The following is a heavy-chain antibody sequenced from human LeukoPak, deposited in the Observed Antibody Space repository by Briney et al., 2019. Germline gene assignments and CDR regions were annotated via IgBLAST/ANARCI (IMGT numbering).Heavy chain of an antibody. CDR1: GFTFSSYS. CDR2: ISSSSSYI. V-gene: IGHV3-21*01. J-gene: IGHJ4*02. D-gene: IGHD1-7*01. Sequence: GGSLRLSCAASGFTFSSYSMNWVRQAPGKGLEWVSSISSSSSYIYYADSVKGRFTISRDNAKNSLYLQMNSLRAEDTAVYYCARATRATGTTPLDYWGQGTLVTVSS. CDR3: ARATRATGTTPLDY.